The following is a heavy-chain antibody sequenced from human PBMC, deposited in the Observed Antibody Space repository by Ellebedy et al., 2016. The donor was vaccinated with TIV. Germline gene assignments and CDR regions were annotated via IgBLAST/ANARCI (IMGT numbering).Heavy chain of an antibody. CDR2: ISAGGGAT. V-gene: IGHV3-23*01. Sequence: PGGSLRLSCAASGSSFSRYGMQWVRQAPGKGLEWVSTISAGGGATYYADSVKGRFNISSDNSENTLYLQMNSLRAEDTAVYYCAKVRRRYYESSGDPWGQGSLVTVSS. J-gene: IGHJ5*02. D-gene: IGHD3-22*01. CDR3: AKVRRRYYESSGDP. CDR1: GSSFSRYG.